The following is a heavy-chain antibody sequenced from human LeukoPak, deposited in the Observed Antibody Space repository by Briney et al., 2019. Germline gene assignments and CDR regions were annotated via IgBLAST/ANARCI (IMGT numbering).Heavy chain of an antibody. J-gene: IGHJ6*04. V-gene: IGHV4-59*01. Sequence: SETLSLTCTVSGGSISDYYWSWIRQPPGKGLEWIGYISNSGSTNHNPSLKSRVTISLDTSTPQSSLRLSSVTAADTAVYYCARDSRSSSWPYYYGIDVWGKGTTVTVSS. CDR1: GGSISDYY. D-gene: IGHD6-13*01. CDR3: ARDSRSSSWPYYYGIDV. CDR2: ISNSGST.